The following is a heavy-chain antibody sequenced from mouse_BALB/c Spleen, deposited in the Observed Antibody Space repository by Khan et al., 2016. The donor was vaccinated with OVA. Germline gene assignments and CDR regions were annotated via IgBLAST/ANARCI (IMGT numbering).Heavy chain of an antibody. CDR3: ARESDGMDY. CDR2: INTYTGEP. V-gene: IGHV9-3-1*01. Sequence: QIQLVQSGPELKKPGETVKISCKASGYTFTNYGMNWVKQAPGKGLKWMGWINTYTGEPTYADDFKGRFACSLETSASTAYLQINNLKNEDTSAYYCARESDGMDYWGQGTSVTVSS. CDR1: GYTFTNYG. J-gene: IGHJ4*01.